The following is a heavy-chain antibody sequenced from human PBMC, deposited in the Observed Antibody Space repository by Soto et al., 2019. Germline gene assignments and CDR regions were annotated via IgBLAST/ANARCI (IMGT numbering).Heavy chain of an antibody. D-gene: IGHD3-10*01. Sequence: TLSLTCAVSGGSITSGNSYSWSWIRQPPGKGLEWTGSISHTGSTSYNPFLKSRLTMSVDKSKNQFSLRLSSVTAADMAVYYCARAVAPYFGTWFDPWGQGILVTVSS. CDR3: ARAVAPYFGTWFDP. J-gene: IGHJ5*02. V-gene: IGHV4-30-2*01. CDR1: GGSITSGNSYS. CDR2: ISHTGST.